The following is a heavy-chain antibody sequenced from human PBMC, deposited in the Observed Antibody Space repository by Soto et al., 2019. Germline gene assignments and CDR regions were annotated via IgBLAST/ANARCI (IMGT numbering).Heavy chain of an antibody. CDR2: IYYSGNT. CDR1: GGSIYSHSYY. V-gene: IGHV4-39*01. Sequence: SETLSLTCTVSGGSIYSHSYYWGWIRQPPGKGLEWIASIYYSGNTYYNPSLKSRVTMSVDTSKNQFSLKLISVTAADTAVYYCARLRESRGTISYYGMDVWGQGTTVTVSS. D-gene: IGHD1-7*01. CDR3: ARLRESRGTISYYGMDV. J-gene: IGHJ6*02.